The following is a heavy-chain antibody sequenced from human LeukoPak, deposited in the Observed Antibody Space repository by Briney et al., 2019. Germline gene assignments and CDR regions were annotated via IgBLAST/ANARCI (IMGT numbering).Heavy chain of an antibody. V-gene: IGHV1-46*01. CDR3: ARGRTTMIVVVDDAFDI. CDR2: INPRGGST. D-gene: IGHD3-22*01. J-gene: IGHJ3*02. Sequence: ASVKVSCKASGYTFTSHLMHWVRQAPGQGLEWMGIINPRGGSTSYTQKFQGRVTMTRDTSTSTVYMELSSLRSDDTAVYYCARGRTTMIVVVDDAFDIWGQGAMVTVSS. CDR1: GYTFTSHL.